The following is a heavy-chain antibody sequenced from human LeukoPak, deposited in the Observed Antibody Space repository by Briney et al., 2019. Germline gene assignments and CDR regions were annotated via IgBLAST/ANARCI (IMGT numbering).Heavy chain of an antibody. V-gene: IGHV3-23*01. CDR1: GFTFSSYT. Sequence: GGSLRLSCAASGFTFSSYTMSWVRQAPGKGLEWVSGISGNGGSTYYADSVKGRFTTSRDSSKNTLYLQMNSLRAEDTAVYYCAREATRYFDSWAGAVDAFDIWGQGTMVTVSS. CDR3: AREATRYFDSWAGAVDAFDI. CDR2: ISGNGGST. D-gene: IGHD3-9*01. J-gene: IGHJ3*02.